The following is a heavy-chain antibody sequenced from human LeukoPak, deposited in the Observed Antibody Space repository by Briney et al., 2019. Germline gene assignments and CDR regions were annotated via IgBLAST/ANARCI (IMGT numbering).Heavy chain of an antibody. CDR2: INPSGGST. J-gene: IGHJ6*02. CDR1: GYTFTSYY. CDR3: ARDPVVVVPAAIYYYYGMDV. Sequence: ASVKVSCKASGYTFTSYYMHWVRQAPGQGLEWMGIINPSGGSTSYAQKFQGRVTMTRDTSTSTVYMEPSSLRSEDTAVYYCARDPVVVVPAAIYYYYGMDVWGQGTTVTVSS. D-gene: IGHD2-2*01. V-gene: IGHV1-46*01.